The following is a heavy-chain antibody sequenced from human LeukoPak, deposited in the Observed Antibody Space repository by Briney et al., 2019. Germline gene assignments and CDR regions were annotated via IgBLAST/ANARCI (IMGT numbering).Heavy chain of an antibody. V-gene: IGHV4-30-4*08. CDR2: IYYNGRT. Sequence: PSQTLSLTCSVSGGYLNSDDYYWTWIRQPPGKGLEWIGYIYYNGRTHYNPSLSSRVTLSVDTSKNQFSLKLNSVTAADTAVYFCARDPRTYTQGSGAAHYFDKWGQGSLVTVPS. CDR3: ARDPRTYTQGSGAAHYFDK. D-gene: IGHD3-10*01. J-gene: IGHJ4*02. CDR1: GGYLNSDDYY.